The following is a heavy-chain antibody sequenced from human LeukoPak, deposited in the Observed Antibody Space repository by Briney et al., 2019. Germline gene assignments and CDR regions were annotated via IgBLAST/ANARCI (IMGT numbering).Heavy chain of an antibody. V-gene: IGHV4-39*01. Sequence: SETLSLTCTVSGGSISSSSYYWGWIRQPPGKGLEWIGSIYYSGSTYYNPSLKSRVTISVDTSKNQFSLKLSSVTAADTAVYYCARHSGRKHSSSWYYFDYWGQGTLVTVSS. CDR3: ARHSGRKHSSSWYYFDY. J-gene: IGHJ4*02. D-gene: IGHD6-13*01. CDR1: GGSISSSSYY. CDR2: IYYSGST.